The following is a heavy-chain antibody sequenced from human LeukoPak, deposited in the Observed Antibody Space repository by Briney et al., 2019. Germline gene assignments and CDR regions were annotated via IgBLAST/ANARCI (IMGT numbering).Heavy chain of an antibody. V-gene: IGHV1-46*01. J-gene: IGHJ3*02. Sequence: ASVKVSCKASGYTFTSYYMHWVRQAPGQGLEWMGIINPSGGSTSYAQKFQGRITMTRDTSTSTVYMELSSLRSEDTAVYYCARLVIGDYDIGGAFDIWGQGTMVTVPS. CDR1: GYTFTSYY. CDR3: ARLVIGDYDIGGAFDI. D-gene: IGHD4-17*01. CDR2: INPSGGST.